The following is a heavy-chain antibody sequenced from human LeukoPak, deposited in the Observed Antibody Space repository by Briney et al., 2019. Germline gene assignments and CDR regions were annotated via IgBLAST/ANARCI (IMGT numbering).Heavy chain of an antibody. CDR2: INPNTGDT. J-gene: IGHJ4*02. CDR3: ARSRRVGNGEYPDY. Sequence: GASEKVSCKASGYTFTGYYMHWVRKTPGQGLEWMGWINPNTGDTNYGRKFQGRVTMTRDTSINTAYMELRSLRSDDTAVYYCARSRRVGNGEYPDYWGQGTLVTVSS. CDR1: GYTFTGYY. D-gene: IGHD3-10*01. V-gene: IGHV1-2*02.